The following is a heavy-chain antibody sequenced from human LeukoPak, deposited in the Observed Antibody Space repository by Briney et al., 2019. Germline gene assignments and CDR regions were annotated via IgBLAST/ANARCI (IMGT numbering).Heavy chain of an antibody. CDR2: ISGSGGST. D-gene: IGHD3-10*01. V-gene: IGHV3-23*01. CDR3: AKSGGLSGSGRLAMDV. CDR1: GFTLSTYA. J-gene: IGHJ6*02. Sequence: RGSLRLSRAPSGFTLSTYAMSWVRLAPGKRLEWGSGISGSGGSTYYGDCVKGRFTSSNDNSKNTLYVRMNSLRVEDTAVYYCAKSGGLSGSGRLAMDVWGQGTTVTVSS.